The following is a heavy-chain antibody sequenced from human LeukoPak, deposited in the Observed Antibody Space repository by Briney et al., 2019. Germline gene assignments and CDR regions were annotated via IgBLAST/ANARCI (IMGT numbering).Heavy chain of an antibody. J-gene: IGHJ3*02. CDR3: AREGYDIDYRLDAFDI. Sequence: PPGGSLRLSCAASGFTFSSYAMHWVRQAPGKGLEWVAVISYDGSNKYYADSVKGRFTISRDNSKNTLYLQMNSLRAEDTAVYYCAREGYDIDYRLDAFDIWGQGTMVTVSS. V-gene: IGHV3-30-3*01. D-gene: IGHD3-9*01. CDR2: ISYDGSNK. CDR1: GFTFSSYA.